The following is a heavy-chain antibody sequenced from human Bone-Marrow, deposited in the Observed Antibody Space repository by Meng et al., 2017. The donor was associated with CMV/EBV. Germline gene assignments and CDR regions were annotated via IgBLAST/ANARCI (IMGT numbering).Heavy chain of an antibody. Sequence: GESLKISCAASGFSIISNYMTWVRQAPGRGLEWVSFIYRDDSISYADYVKGRFTISRDKSKNTLYLQMNSLRAEDTAVYYCARDSGSSWHYYYYGMDFWGQGTTVTVSS. CDR3: ARDSGSSWHYYYYGMDF. CDR2: IYRDDSI. CDR1: GFSIISNY. J-gene: IGHJ6*02. V-gene: IGHV3-53*01. D-gene: IGHD6-13*01.